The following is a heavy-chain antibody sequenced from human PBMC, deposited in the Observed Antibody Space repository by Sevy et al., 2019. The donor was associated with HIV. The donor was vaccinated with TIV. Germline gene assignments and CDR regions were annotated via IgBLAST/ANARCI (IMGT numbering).Heavy chain of an antibody. CDR2: ISGSGGST. CDR3: AKGGFTMVRGVFDY. CDR1: GFSFSSYA. D-gene: IGHD3-10*01. V-gene: IGHV3-23*01. Sequence: ECLKISCAASGFSFSSYAMSWVRQTPGKGLEWVSAISGSGGSTYYADSVKGRFTISRDNSKNTLYLQMNSLRAEDTAVYYCAKGGFTMVRGVFDYWGQGTLVTVSS. J-gene: IGHJ4*02.